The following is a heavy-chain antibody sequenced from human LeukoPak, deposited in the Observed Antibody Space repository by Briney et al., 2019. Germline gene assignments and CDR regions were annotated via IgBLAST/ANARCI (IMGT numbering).Heavy chain of an antibody. J-gene: IGHJ4*02. V-gene: IGHV3-74*01. CDR2: INSDGSST. D-gene: IGHD3-9*01. CDR3: AKDQQVLRYFDWSMGDYFDY. Sequence: PWGSLRLSCAASGFTFSSYWMRWVRQAPGKGLVWVSRINSDGSSTSYADSVKGRFTISRDNSKNTLYLQMNSLRAEDTAVYYCAKDQQVLRYFDWSMGDYFDYWGQGTLVTVSS. CDR1: GFTFSSYW.